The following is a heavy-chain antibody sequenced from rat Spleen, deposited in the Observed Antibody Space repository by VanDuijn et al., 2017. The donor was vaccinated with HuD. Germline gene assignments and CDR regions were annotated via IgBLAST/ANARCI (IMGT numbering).Heavy chain of an antibody. CDR2: IWNVGGT. CDR1: GLSLSSYN. V-gene: IGHV2-41*01. CDR3: ARDENGYVNLWFAY. D-gene: IGHD1-4*01. Sequence: QVQLKESGPGLVQPSQTLSLTCTIAGLSLSSYNVHCVRQPPGKGLEWMGVIWNVGGTRYNSALKSRLSISRDTSKSQVFLKMNSLQTEDTATYYCARDENGYVNLWFAYWGQGTLVTVSS. J-gene: IGHJ3*01.